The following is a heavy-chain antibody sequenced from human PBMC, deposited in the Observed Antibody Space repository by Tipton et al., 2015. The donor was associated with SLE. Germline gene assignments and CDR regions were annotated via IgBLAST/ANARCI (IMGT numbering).Heavy chain of an antibody. V-gene: IGHV1-18*04. J-gene: IGHJ4*02. D-gene: IGHD2-8*02. CDR1: GYTFTSYY. CDR2: ISANNGDT. CDR3: ARECSGTGCLDY. Sequence: QSGAEVKKPGASVKVSCKASGYTFTSYYMHWVRQAPGQGLEWMGWISANNGDTKYAQRFQGRVTMTTDTSTSTTYMALRSPRSDDTAIYYCARECSGTGCLDYWGQGTLVTVSS.